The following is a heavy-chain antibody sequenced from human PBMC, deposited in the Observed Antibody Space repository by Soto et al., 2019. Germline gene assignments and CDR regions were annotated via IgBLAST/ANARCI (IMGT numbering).Heavy chain of an antibody. CDR1: GFFFSSSN. V-gene: IGHV3-21*02. Sequence: EVQLVESGGGLVRPGGSLRLACVGSGFFFSSSNINWVRQAPGKGLEWVSVISRRSSTVKYGDSVRGRFTISRDDARNTVYLHMKSLRADDTAVYYCAKDRESGDSMIDGSDSYYYYYGMDVWGQGTTVTVSS. CDR2: ISRRSSTV. D-gene: IGHD3-10*01. J-gene: IGHJ6*02. CDR3: AKDRESGDSMIDGSDSYYYYYGMDV.